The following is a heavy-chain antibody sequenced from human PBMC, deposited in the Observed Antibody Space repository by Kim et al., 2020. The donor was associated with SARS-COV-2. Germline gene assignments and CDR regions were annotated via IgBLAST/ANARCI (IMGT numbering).Heavy chain of an antibody. Sequence: QKFQGIVTMTRDTSTSTVYMELSSLRSEDTAVYYCARESLGYTNYYGMDVWGQGTTVTVSS. CDR3: ARESLGYTNYYGMDV. J-gene: IGHJ6*02. D-gene: IGHD1-1*01. V-gene: IGHV1-46*01.